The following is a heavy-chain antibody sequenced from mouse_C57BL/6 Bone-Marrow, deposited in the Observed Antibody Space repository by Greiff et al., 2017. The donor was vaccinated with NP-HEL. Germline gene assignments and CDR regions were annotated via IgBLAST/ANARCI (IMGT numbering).Heavy chain of an antibody. D-gene: IGHD2-2*01. Sequence: QVQLQQSGAELMKPGASVKLSCKATGYTFTGYWIEWVKQRPGHGLEWIGEILPGSGSTNYNEKFKGKATFTADTSSNTAYMQLSSLTTEDSAIYDGARLSGLLWLRHAMDYWGQGTSVTVSS. V-gene: IGHV1-9*01. J-gene: IGHJ4*01. CDR2: ILPGSGST. CDR1: GYTFTGYW. CDR3: ARLSGLLWLRHAMDY.